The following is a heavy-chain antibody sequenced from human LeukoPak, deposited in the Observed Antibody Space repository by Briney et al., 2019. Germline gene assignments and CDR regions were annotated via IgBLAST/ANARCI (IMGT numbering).Heavy chain of an antibody. J-gene: IGHJ3*02. Sequence: GALRLSCAASGFTFSNYAMNWVRQAPGKGLQWVSSISSSGSHINYADSVKGRFTISRDNAKNSLYLQMNSLRAEDTAVYYCARGKYPGAFDIWGQGTMVGVSS. D-gene: IGHD3-10*01. CDR2: ISSSGSHI. CDR3: ARGKYPGAFDI. CDR1: GFTFSNYA. V-gene: IGHV3-21*01.